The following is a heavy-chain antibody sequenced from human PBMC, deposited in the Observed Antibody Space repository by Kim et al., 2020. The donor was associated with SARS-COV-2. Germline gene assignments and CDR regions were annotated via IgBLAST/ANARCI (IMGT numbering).Heavy chain of an antibody. Sequence: ASVKVSCKASGYTFTSYDINWVRQATGQGLEWMGWMNPNSGNTGYAQKFQGRVTMTRNTSISTAYMELSSLRSEDTAVYYCARWVLRRGDVDTAMEVAGMDVWGQGTTVTVSS. CDR3: ARWVLRRGDVDTAMEVAGMDV. V-gene: IGHV1-8*01. CDR1: GYTFTSYD. J-gene: IGHJ6*02. CDR2: MNPNSGNT. D-gene: IGHD5-18*01.